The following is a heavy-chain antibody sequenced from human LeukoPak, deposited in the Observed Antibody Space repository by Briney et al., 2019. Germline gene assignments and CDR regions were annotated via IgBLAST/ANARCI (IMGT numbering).Heavy chain of an antibody. J-gene: IGHJ3*02. CDR2: ISGHSGNT. CDR3: ASTYYYDSSASWAFDI. Sequence: ASVKVSCKASGYIFSNYGITWVRQAPGHGLEWMGWISGHSGNTNYAQKFQDRATMTTDTSTSTAYMELRSLRFDDTAVYYCASTYYYDSSASWAFDIWGQGTMVTVSS. CDR1: GYIFSNYG. V-gene: IGHV1-18*01. D-gene: IGHD3-22*01.